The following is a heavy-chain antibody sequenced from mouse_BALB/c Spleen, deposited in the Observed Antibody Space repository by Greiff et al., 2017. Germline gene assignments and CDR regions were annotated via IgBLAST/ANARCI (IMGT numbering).Heavy chain of an antibody. J-gene: IGHJ3*01. CDR2: IWGDGST. D-gene: IGHD2-1*01. CDR1: GFSLTSYG. V-gene: IGHV2-3*01. CDR3: AKGGYGNYYDCFAY. Sequence: VHLVESGPGLVAPSQSLSITCTVSGFSLTSYGVSWVRQPPGKGLEWLGVIWGDGSTNYHSALISRLSISKDNSKSQVFLKLNSLQTDDTATYYCAKGGYGNYYDCFAYWGQGTLVTVSA.